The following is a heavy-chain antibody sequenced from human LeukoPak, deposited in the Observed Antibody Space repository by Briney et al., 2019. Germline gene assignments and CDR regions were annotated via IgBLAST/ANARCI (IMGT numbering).Heavy chain of an antibody. D-gene: IGHD6-19*01. Sequence: PGGSLRLSCAASGFTFSTYGMYWVRQAPGKGLEWVALISYDGSNKYYADSVKGRFTISRDDSKNTLYLQVNSLRAEDTAVYYCAKALLMYISSGWFFDYWGQGTLVTVSS. CDR3: AKALLMYISSGWFFDY. J-gene: IGHJ4*02. V-gene: IGHV3-30*18. CDR2: ISYDGSNK. CDR1: GFTFSTYG.